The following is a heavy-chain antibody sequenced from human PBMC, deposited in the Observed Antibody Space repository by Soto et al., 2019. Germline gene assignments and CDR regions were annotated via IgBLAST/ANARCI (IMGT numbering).Heavy chain of an antibody. CDR2: ISWDGGST. CDR3: AKDPQGGGCSGGSFYSSGYFDY. D-gene: IGHD2-15*01. V-gene: IGHV3-43*01. CDR1: GCTFDDYT. J-gene: IGHJ4*02. Sequence: EVQLVESGGVVVQPGGSLRLSCAASGCTFDDYTMHWVRQAPGKGLEWVSLISWDGGSTYYADSVKGRFTISRDNSQNSLYPHMNSLRTEDTALYYCAKDPQGGGCSGGSFYSSGYFDYWGQGTLVTVSS.